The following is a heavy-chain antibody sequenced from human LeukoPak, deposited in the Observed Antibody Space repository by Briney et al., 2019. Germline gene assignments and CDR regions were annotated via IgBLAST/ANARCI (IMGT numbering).Heavy chain of an antibody. CDR3: ASYYDILGIDY. J-gene: IGHJ4*02. CDR2: ISSSNSYI. D-gene: IGHD3-9*01. Sequence: TGGSLRLSCAASGFTFSSYTMNWVRQAPGKGLGWVSSISSSNSYIYYADSVRGRFTISRDNAKNSLYLQMNSLRAEDTAVYYCASYYDILGIDYWGQGTLVTVSS. V-gene: IGHV3-21*01. CDR1: GFTFSSYT.